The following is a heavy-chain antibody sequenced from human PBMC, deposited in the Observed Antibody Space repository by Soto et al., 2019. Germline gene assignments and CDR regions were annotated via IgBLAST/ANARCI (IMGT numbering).Heavy chain of an antibody. CDR1: AVTFSTYA. CDR3: AKPLYSSGSYYFDY. CDR2: ISGSGGST. Sequence: GGSLRLSCVACAVTFSTYAMSLVCQATGKGLEWVSAISGSGGSTYYADSVKGRFTISRDNSKNTLYLQMNSLRAEDTAVYYCAKPLYSSGSYYFDYWGPGTRVTVSS. D-gene: IGHD6-19*01. V-gene: IGHV3-23*01. J-gene: IGHJ4*02.